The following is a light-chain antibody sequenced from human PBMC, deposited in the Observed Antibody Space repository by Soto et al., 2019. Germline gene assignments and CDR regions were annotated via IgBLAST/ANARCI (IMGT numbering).Light chain of an antibody. CDR2: YDN. Sequence: QSVLTQPPSASGTPGQRVTISCSGSNSNIGSNTVNWYQQLPGTAPKLLIYYDNLRPSGVPDRISGSKSGPPASLAISGLQAYDEAEYYWAAWDDRLNARVFGTGTKVTVL. CDR3: AAWDDRLNARV. CDR1: NSNIGSNT. V-gene: IGLV1-44*01. J-gene: IGLJ1*01.